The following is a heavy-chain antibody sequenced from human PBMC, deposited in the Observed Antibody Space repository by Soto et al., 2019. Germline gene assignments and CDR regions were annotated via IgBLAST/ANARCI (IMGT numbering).Heavy chain of an antibody. Sequence: QLQLQESGSGLVKPSQTLSLTCAVSGGSIISGGYSWSWIRQPPGKGLEWIGYIYHSGSTYYNPSLKSRVTISVDRSMNQFSLKLSSVTAADTAVYYCARAHYGDYGYGMDVWGQGTTVTVSS. V-gene: IGHV4-30-2*01. CDR1: GGSIISGGYS. D-gene: IGHD4-17*01. CDR3: ARAHYGDYGYGMDV. J-gene: IGHJ6*02. CDR2: IYHSGST.